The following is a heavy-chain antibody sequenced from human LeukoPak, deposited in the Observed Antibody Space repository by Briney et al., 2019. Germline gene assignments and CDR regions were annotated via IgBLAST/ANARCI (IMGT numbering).Heavy chain of an antibody. CDR1: GFAFSSHS. D-gene: IGHD6-19*01. J-gene: IGHJ4*02. V-gene: IGHV3-21*01. CDR2: ISSSGSYK. CDR3: AREGGDGRGWFGY. Sequence: GGSLRLSCAASGFAFSSHSMHWIRQAPGKGLEWVSSISSSGSYKYYADSLKGRSTISRDNADNSVFLQLNSLTVEDTAVYYCAREGGDGRGWFGYWGQGALVTVSS.